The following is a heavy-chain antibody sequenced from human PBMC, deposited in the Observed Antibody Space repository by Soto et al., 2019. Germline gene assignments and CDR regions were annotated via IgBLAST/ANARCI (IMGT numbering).Heavy chain of an antibody. J-gene: IGHJ6*02. Sequence: QVPLVQSGAEVKKPGSSVKVSCKASGCTFSSYAISWVRQAPGQGLEWMGGIIPINGTANYAQKFQGRVTITADESTTTAYMELTSLRSEDTAVDYCSGIGYSSGWYVSYYDSMDFWGQGTTVTVSS. CDR3: SGIGYSSGWYVSYYDSMDF. V-gene: IGHV1-69*01. CDR2: IIPINGTA. CDR1: GCTFSSYA. D-gene: IGHD6-13*01.